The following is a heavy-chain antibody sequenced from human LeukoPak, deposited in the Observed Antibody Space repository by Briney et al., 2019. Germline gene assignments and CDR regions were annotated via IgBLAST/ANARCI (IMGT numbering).Heavy chain of an antibody. V-gene: IGHV4-38-2*02. J-gene: IGHJ4*02. D-gene: IGHD3-22*01. CDR3: ARMGGYDSSGYYSDYFDY. CDR1: GYSISSGYY. CDR2: IYHSGST. Sequence: PSETLSLTCTVSGYSISSGYYWGWIRQPPGKGLEWIGSIYHSGSTYYNPSLKSRVTISVDTSKNQFSLKLSSVTAADTAVYYCARMGGYDSSGYYSDYFDYWGQGTLVTVSS.